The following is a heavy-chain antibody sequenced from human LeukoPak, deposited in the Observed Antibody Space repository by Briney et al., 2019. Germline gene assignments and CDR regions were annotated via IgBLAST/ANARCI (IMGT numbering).Heavy chain of an antibody. J-gene: IGHJ4*02. CDR2: ISSNNGVT. CDR3: ARHMGHTGYFDF. CDR1: GYSFTGYY. D-gene: IGHD1-26*01. V-gene: IGHV1-2*02. Sequence: ASVKVSCKASGYSFTGYYIHWVRQAPGHGLEWMGWISSNNGVTKYAQKFQDRVTLTRDISISTVYMELNRLTSGDTAVYYCARHMGHTGYFDFWGQGTLVTVSS.